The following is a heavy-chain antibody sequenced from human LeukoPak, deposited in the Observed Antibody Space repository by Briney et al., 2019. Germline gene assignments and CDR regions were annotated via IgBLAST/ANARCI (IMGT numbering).Heavy chain of an antibody. V-gene: IGHV1-69*05. CDR1: GGTFNNSA. D-gene: IGHD4-17*01. CDR2: IMPLFGTA. J-gene: IGHJ5*02. CDR3: ARDVHGDYGSGWFDP. Sequence: SVKVSCKTSGGTFNNSATSWVRQAPGQGLEWLGGIMPLFGTAGYAQKFQGRVTITKDESTRTVYLELTSLTSDDTAVYYCARDVHGDYGSGWFDPWGQGTLVSVSS.